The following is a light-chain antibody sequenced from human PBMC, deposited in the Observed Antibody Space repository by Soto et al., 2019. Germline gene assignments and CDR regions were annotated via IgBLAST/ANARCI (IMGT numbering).Light chain of an antibody. CDR3: HQYVSSPLT. CDR1: QSVNSNL. CDR2: DAS. J-gene: IGKJ2*01. Sequence: EIVLTQSPGTLSLSPGEGATVSCRASQSVNSNLLAWFQQKPGQAPRLLIHDASRRATGIPDRFSGSGSGTDLTLSISRLVPEDFAVYYCHQYVSSPLTFGQGTKLEIK. V-gene: IGKV3-20*01.